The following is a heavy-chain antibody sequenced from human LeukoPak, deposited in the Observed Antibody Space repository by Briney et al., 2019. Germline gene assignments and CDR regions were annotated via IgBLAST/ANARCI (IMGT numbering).Heavy chain of an antibody. J-gene: IGHJ2*01. Sequence: GRSLTLSCAASGFSLRNKAMTWVRQAPAEGVGWVAAISTSGGSTSYADSVKGRFTISRDVSKSTLSLQMHSLRVEDTATYYCAKDAGAPGTSDWYFDLWGRGTLVTVSS. D-gene: IGHD3-10*01. V-gene: IGHV3-23*01. CDR3: AKDAGAPGTSDWYFDL. CDR2: ISTSGGST. CDR1: GFSLRNKA.